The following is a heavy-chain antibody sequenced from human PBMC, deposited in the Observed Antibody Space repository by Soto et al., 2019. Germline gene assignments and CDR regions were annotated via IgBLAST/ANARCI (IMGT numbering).Heavy chain of an antibody. CDR1: GGSFSGYY. Sequence: QVQLQQWGAGLLKPSETLSLTCAVYGGSFSGYYWSWIRQPPGKGLEWIGETDHSGSTNYNPSLKSRVTISVDTSKKQFSLKLSSVTAADTAVYYCAGGVSGSSKYGMDVWGQGTTVTVSS. V-gene: IGHV4-34*02. D-gene: IGHD1-26*01. J-gene: IGHJ6*02. CDR3: AGGVSGSSKYGMDV. CDR2: TDHSGST.